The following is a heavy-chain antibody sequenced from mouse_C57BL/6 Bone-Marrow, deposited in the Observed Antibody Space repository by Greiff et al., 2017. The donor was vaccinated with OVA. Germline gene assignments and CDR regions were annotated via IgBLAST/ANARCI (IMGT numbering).Heavy chain of an antibody. CDR2: IDPANGNT. CDR3: ARSYYYGSSPYWYFDV. J-gene: IGHJ1*03. D-gene: IGHD1-1*01. CDR1: GFNIKNTY. Sequence: VQLQQSVAELVRPGASVKLSCTASGFNIKNTYMHWVKQRPEQGLEWIGRIDPANGNTKYAPKFQGKASITADTSSNTAYLQLSSLTSEDTAIYYCARSYYYGSSPYWYFDVWGTGTTVTVSS. V-gene: IGHV14-3*01.